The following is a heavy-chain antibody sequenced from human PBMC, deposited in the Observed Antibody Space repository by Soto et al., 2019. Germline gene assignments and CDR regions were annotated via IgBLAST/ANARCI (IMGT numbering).Heavy chain of an antibody. J-gene: IGHJ6*03. V-gene: IGHV5-51*01. Sequence: GESLRISCKGSGYSFTSYWIGWVRPMPGKGLEWMGIIYPGDSDTGYSPSFQGQVTISADKSISTAYLQWSSLKASDTAMYYCARTDTPESEYMDVWGKGTTVTVSS. D-gene: IGHD5-18*01. CDR2: IYPGDSDT. CDR1: GYSFTSYW. CDR3: ARTDTPESEYMDV.